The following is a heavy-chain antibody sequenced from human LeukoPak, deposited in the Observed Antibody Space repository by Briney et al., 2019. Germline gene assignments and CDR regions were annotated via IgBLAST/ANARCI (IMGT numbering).Heavy chain of an antibody. CDR1: GFSFRNYG. Sequence: PGGSLRLSCAASGFSFRNYGMSWARQAPGKGLEWVSSISGGSTSTYYADSVNGRFIISRDNSKNTLYLQMNSLRVEDTAMYYCAKDRYYDSIAYRAFDPWGREPWSPSPQ. J-gene: IGHJ5*02. CDR2: ISGGSTST. D-gene: IGHD3-22*01. CDR3: AKDRYYDSIAYRAFDP. V-gene: IGHV3-23*01.